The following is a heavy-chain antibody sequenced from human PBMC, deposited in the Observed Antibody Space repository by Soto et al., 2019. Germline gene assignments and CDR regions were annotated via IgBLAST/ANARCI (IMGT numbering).Heavy chain of an antibody. CDR1: GGTFSSYA. CDR2: IIPIFGTA. V-gene: IGHV1-69*01. J-gene: IGHJ5*02. D-gene: IGHD2-15*01. Sequence: QVQLVQSGAEVKKPGSSVKVSCKASGGTFSSYAISWVRQAPGQGLEWMGGIIPIFGTANYAQKFQGRVTITEDESTSTAYMELSSLRSEDTAVYYCARERVIVVVVAANRWFDPWGQGTLVTVSS. CDR3: ARERVIVVVVAANRWFDP.